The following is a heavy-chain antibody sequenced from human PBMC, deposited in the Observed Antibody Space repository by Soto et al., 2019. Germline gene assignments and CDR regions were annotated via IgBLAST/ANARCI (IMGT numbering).Heavy chain of an antibody. CDR3: ANDGYNSFDY. V-gene: IGHV3-23*01. Sequence: PGGSLRLSCAASGFTFSSYAMSWVRQAPGKGLEWVSTISGGGASTYYADSVKGRFTISRDNSKNTLYPQVNSLRAEDTAVYYCANDGYNSFDYWGQGTLVTVSS. CDR2: ISGGGAST. CDR1: GFTFSSYA. J-gene: IGHJ4*02. D-gene: IGHD5-12*01.